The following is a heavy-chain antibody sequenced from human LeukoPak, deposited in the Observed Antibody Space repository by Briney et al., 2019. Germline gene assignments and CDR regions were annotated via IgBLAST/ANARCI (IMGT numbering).Heavy chain of an antibody. CDR3: ARDRGQQLVLNHFDY. D-gene: IGHD6-13*01. CDR1: GYTFTGYY. J-gene: IGHJ4*02. Sequence: GASVKVSCKAFGYTFTGYYMHWVRQAPGQGLEWMGWINPNSGGTNYAQKFQGRVTMTRDTSISTAYMELSRLRSDDTAVYYCARDRGQQLVLNHFDYWGQGTLVTVSS. V-gene: IGHV1-2*02. CDR2: INPNSGGT.